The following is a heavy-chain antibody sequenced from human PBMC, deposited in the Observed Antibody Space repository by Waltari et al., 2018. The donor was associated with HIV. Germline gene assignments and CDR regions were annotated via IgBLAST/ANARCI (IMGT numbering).Heavy chain of an antibody. CDR1: GYTLTELS. Sequence: QVQLVQSGAEVKKPGASVKVSCKVSGYTLTELSMHWVRQAPGKGLEWMGGFDPEDGETIYAQKFQGRGTMTEDTSTDTAYMELSSLRSEDTAVYYCATVSRGVKITLRYYYGMDVWGQGTTVTVSS. CDR2: FDPEDGET. J-gene: IGHJ6*02. D-gene: IGHD3-10*01. CDR3: ATVSRGVKITLRYYYGMDV. V-gene: IGHV1-24*01.